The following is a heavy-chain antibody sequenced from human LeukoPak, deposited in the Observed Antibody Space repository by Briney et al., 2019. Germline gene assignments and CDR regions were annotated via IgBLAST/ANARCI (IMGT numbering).Heavy chain of an antibody. Sequence: PSETLSLTCAVYGGSFSGYYWSWIRQPPGKGLEWIGEINHSGSTNYNPSLKSRVTISVDTSKNQFSLKLSSVTAADTAVYYCARGLYGGTDYWGQGTLVTVSS. CDR3: ARGLYGGTDY. D-gene: IGHD2-15*01. J-gene: IGHJ4*02. CDR2: INHSGST. CDR1: GGSFSGYY. V-gene: IGHV4-34*01.